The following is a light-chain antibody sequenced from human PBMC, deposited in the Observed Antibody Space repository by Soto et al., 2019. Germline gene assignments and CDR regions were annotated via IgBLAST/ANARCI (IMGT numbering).Light chain of an antibody. Sequence: QSVLTQRPSVSAAPGQKVTISCSGSSSNIGNNYVSWYQQLPGTAPKLLIYDNNKRPSGIPDRFSGSKSGTSATLGITGLQTGDEADYYCGKWDSSLTAGIFGTGTKVTVL. CDR2: DNN. J-gene: IGLJ1*01. CDR1: SSNIGNNY. V-gene: IGLV1-51*01. CDR3: GKWDSSLTAGI.